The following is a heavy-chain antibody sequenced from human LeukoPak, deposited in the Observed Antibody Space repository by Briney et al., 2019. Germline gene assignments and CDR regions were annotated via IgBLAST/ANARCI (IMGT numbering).Heavy chain of an antibody. V-gene: IGHV3-23*01. D-gene: IGHD1-26*01. CDR1: GFTFSSYA. Sequence: HPGGSLRLSCAASGFTFSSYAMSWVRQAPGKGLEWVSAISGSGGSTYYADSVKGRFTISRDNAKNSLYLQMNSLRAEDTAVYYCARDSLGGSSDYWGQGTLVTVSS. CDR2: ISGSGGST. J-gene: IGHJ4*02. CDR3: ARDSLGGSSDY.